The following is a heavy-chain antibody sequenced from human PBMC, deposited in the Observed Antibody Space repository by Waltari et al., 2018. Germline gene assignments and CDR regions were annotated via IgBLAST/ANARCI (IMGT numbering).Heavy chain of an antibody. CDR1: GFTFSSYA. Sequence: EVQLLESGGGLVQPGGSLRLSCAASGFTFSSYAMSWVRQAPGKGLEWVSAISGRGGRRYYTGSVEGRFTISRDNSKNTLYMQMNSQGGEDTAVYYWAKVIWFGESKSIYAMDVWGQGTTVTVSS. CDR2: ISGRGGRR. D-gene: IGHD3-10*01. V-gene: IGHV3-23*01. CDR3: AKVIWFGESKSIYAMDV. J-gene: IGHJ6*02.